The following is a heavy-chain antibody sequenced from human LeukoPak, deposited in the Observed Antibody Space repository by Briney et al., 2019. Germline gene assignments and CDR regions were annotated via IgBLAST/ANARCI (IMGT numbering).Heavy chain of an antibody. V-gene: IGHV4-39*01. J-gene: IGHJ3*02. D-gene: IGHD3-10*01. CDR3: ARGLGYGSGSYYLGFDM. CDR2: IYYSGST. Sequence: PSETLSLTCTVFGGSISTSSSYWGWIRQPPGKGLEWIGSIYYSGSTYDNPSLKSRVTISVDTSRNQFSLKLSSVSAADTAVYYCARGLGYGSGSYYLGFDMWGQGTMVTVSS. CDR1: GGSISTSSSY.